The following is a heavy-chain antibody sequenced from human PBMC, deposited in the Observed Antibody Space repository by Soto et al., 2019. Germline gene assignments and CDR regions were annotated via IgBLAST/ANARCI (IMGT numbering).Heavy chain of an antibody. D-gene: IGHD3-9*01. CDR3: ARDHYEILTAGYYGMDV. CDR1: GFTFSSYS. CDR2: ISSSSSTI. V-gene: IGHV3-48*02. Sequence: GGSLRLSCAASGFTFSSYSMNWVRQAPGKGLEWVSYISSSSSTIYYADSVKGRFTISRDNAKNSLYLQMNSLRDEDTAVYYCARDHYEILTAGYYGMDVWGQGTTVTVSS. J-gene: IGHJ6*02.